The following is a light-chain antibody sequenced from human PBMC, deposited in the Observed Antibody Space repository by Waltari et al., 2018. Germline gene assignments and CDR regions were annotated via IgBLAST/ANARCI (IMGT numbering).Light chain of an antibody. CDR1: SSDVGGYKY. CDR2: EVK. J-gene: IGLJ2*01. Sequence: QSALTQPASVSGSPGQSITISCTGTSSDVGGYKYVSWYQHHPGKAPKLLIYEVKNRPSGVSSRFSGSKSGNMASLTISGLQPEDEADYYCSSYTSSSTLVFGGGTKLTVL. CDR3: SSYTSSSTLV. V-gene: IGLV2-14*01.